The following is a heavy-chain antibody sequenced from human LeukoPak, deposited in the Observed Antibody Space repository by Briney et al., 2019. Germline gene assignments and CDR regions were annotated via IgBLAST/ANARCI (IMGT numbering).Heavy chain of an antibody. V-gene: IGHV4-59*01. CDR3: ARAGMTTIEVDY. CDR2: IYYSGST. J-gene: IGHJ4*02. Sequence: SETLSLTCTVSGGSISGYYWSRIRQPPGKGLEWIGYIYYSGSTNYNPSLKSRVTISVDTSKNQFSLKLNSVTAADTAVYYCARAGMTTIEVDYWGQGTLVTVSS. CDR1: GGSISGYY. D-gene: IGHD5-24*01.